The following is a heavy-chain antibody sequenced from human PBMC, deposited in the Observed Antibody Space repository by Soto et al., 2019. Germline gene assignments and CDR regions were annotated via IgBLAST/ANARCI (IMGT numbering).Heavy chain of an antibody. Sequence: GESLKISCKGSGYSFTSYWIGWVRQMPGKGLEWMGIIYPGDSDTRYSPSFQGQVTISADKSISTAYLQWSSLKASDTAMYYCARQGYGSGPETIYGMDVWGQGTTVTVSS. D-gene: IGHD3-10*01. CDR1: GYSFTSYW. J-gene: IGHJ6*02. CDR2: IYPGDSDT. CDR3: ARQGYGSGPETIYGMDV. V-gene: IGHV5-51*01.